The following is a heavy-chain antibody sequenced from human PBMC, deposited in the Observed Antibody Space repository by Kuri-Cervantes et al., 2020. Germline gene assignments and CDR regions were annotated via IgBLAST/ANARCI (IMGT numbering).Heavy chain of an antibody. CDR1: GFTFSDYY. V-gene: IGHV3-11*04. J-gene: IGHJ5*02. CDR2: ISSSGSTI. D-gene: IGHD3-9*01. CDR3: ARDRNDILTGWFDP. Sequence: GESLKISCAASGFTFSDYYMSWIRQAPGKGLEWVSYISSSGSTIYYADSVKGRFTISRDNAKNSLYLQMNSLRAEDTAVYYCARDRNDILTGWFDPWGQGTLVTVSS.